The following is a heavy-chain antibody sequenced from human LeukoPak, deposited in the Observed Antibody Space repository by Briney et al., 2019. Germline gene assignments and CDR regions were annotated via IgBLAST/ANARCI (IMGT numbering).Heavy chain of an antibody. V-gene: IGHV3-53*01. Sequence: GGSLRLSCAASGFTVSSNYMSWVRQAPGKGLEWVSVIYSGGSTYYADSVKGRFTISRDSSKNTLYLQMNSLRAEDTAVYYCARVHYGDYGLWWFDPWGQGTLVTVSS. CDR3: ARVHYGDYGLWWFDP. CDR2: IYSGGST. J-gene: IGHJ5*02. D-gene: IGHD4-17*01. CDR1: GFTVSSNY.